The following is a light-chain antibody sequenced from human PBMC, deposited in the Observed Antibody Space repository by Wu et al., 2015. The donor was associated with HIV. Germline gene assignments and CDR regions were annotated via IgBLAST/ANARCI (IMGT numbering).Light chain of an antibody. Sequence: DIQMTQSPSSLSASLGDRVTITCRASQGISNYLAWYQQRPGKVPKPLIFAASTLQSGVPSRFSGSGYGTSFTLTINNLQPDDFATYYCQKYNTAPWTFGQGTKVEMK. J-gene: IGKJ1*01. CDR3: QKYNTAPWT. V-gene: IGKV1-27*01. CDR1: QGISNY. CDR2: AAS.